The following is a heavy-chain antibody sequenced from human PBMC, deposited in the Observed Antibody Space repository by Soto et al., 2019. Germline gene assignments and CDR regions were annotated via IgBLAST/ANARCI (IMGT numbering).Heavy chain of an antibody. CDR2: ISYDGSNK. J-gene: IGHJ5*02. CDR1: GFTFSSYG. Sequence: HVQLVESGGGVVQPGRSLRLSCAASGFTFSSYGMHWVRQAPGKGLEWVAVISYDGSNKYYADSVKGRFTISRDNSKNTLYLQMNSLRAEDTAVYYCATDFYSYSGSYYGPPWFDPWGQGTLVTVSS. V-gene: IGHV3-30*03. D-gene: IGHD1-26*01. CDR3: ATDFYSYSGSYYGPPWFDP.